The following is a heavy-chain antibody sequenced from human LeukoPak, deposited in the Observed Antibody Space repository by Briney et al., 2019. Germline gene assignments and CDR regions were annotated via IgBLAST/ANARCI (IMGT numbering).Heavy chain of an antibody. CDR1: GYTFTSYD. V-gene: IGHV1-8*02. D-gene: IGHD3-16*01. Sequence: RASVKVSCKASGYTFTSYDINWVRQATGQGLEWMGWMNPNSGNTGYAQKFQGRVTMTRNTSISTAYMELSSLRSEDTAVYYCARMGMATYYDYVWGTQASDYWGQGTLVTVSS. J-gene: IGHJ4*02. CDR2: MNPNSGNT. CDR3: ARMGMATYYDYVWGTQASDY.